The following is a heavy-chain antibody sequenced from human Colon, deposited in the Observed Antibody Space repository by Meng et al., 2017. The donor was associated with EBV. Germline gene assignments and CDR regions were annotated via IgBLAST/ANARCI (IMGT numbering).Heavy chain of an antibody. CDR2: TYYRSKWHN. D-gene: IGHD1/OR15-1a*01. J-gene: IGHJ4*02. Sequence: GQCQQSGPGLVKPPHTLSLPWPIPGDSFSSTGDAWNWIRQSPSRGLEWLGRTYYRSKWHNDYAVSVQGRIAINPDTSKNQFFLQLNSVTPEDTAVYYCARDYGTSRPFEYWGQGILVTVSS. V-gene: IGHV6-1*01. CDR1: GDSFSSTGDA. CDR3: ARDYGTSRPFEY.